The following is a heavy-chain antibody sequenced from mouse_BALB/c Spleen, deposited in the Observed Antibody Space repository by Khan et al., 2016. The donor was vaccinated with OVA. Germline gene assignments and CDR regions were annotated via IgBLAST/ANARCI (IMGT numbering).Heavy chain of an antibody. CDR3: ARPPYFSYSLDH. CDR2: INTYTGDP. D-gene: IGHD2-12*01. J-gene: IGHJ4*01. Sequence: QIQLVQSGPELKKPGETVKISCKASGYTFTNYGMNWVKQSPGKALKWMGWINTYTGDPTYADDFKGRFAFSLETSSSTAYLQINNLKNEDTATYDCARPPYFSYSLDHWGQGTTVTVSS. CDR1: GYTFTNYG. V-gene: IGHV9-3-1*01.